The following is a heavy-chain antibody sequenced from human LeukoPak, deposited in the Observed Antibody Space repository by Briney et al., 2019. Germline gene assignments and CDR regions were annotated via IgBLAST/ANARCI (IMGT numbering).Heavy chain of an antibody. D-gene: IGHD3-10*01. CDR2: INPSGGST. CDR3: ARGGSEQLSPPFDS. J-gene: IGHJ4*02. CDR1: GYTFTTYY. V-gene: IGHV1-46*01. Sequence: ASVKVSCKASGYTFTTYYMHWVRQAPGQGLEGMAMINPSGGSTNYAQKFQGRVTMTRDTSTSTAYMELSSLRSGDTALYYCARGGSEQLSPPFDSWGQGTLVTVSS.